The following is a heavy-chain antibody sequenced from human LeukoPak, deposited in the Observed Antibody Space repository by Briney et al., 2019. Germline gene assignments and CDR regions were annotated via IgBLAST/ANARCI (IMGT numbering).Heavy chain of an antibody. D-gene: IGHD3-3*01. CDR3: ARVDDFWSGYPIDY. V-gene: IGHV1-2*02. CDR2: INPNSGGT. Sequence: ASVKVSCKASGYTFTGYYMHWVRQAPGRGLEWMGWINPNSGGTNYAQKFQGRVTMTRDTSISTAYMELSRLRSDDTAVYYCARVDDFWSGYPIDYWGQGTLVTVSS. J-gene: IGHJ4*02. CDR1: GYTFTGYY.